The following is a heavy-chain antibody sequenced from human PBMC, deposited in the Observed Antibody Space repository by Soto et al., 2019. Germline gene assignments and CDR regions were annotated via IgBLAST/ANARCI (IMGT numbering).Heavy chain of an antibody. J-gene: IGHJ2*01. CDR2: ISYDGSNK. V-gene: IGHV3-30*03. Sequence: QVQLVESGGGVVQPGRSLRLSCAASGFTFSNYGMHWVRQAPGKGLEWVAVISYDGSNKYYADSVKGRFTISRDNSKNTLYLQMHSLRAEDTAVYYCARMGGSGYPSRWRHCYFDLCGRRTLVTVSS. CDR1: GFTFSNYG. D-gene: IGHD5-18*01. CDR3: ARMGGSGYPSRWRHCYFDL.